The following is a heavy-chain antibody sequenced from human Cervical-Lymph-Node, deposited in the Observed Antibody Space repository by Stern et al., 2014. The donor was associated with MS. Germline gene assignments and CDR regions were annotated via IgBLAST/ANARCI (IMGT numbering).Heavy chain of an antibody. CDR3: ARQRYFDY. CDR2: IFAVGSDI. Sequence: VQLVQSGPEVKRPGESLKISCQASGYTFTSYWIGWVRQMPGKGLQCVAIIFAVGSDIVYGPSFHGQVTIPAEKSSSTAYLQGNNLKASDSAIYYCARQRYFDYWGQGTLVTVSS. J-gene: IGHJ4*02. V-gene: IGHV5-51*01. CDR1: GYTFTSYW.